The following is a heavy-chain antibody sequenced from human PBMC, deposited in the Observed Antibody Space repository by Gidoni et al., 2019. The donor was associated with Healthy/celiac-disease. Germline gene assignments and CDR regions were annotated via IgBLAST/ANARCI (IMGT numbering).Heavy chain of an antibody. CDR2: ISGSGGST. D-gene: IGHD3-10*01. V-gene: IGHV3-23*01. J-gene: IGHJ4*02. CDR1: GCTFSSYA. CDR3: AKDRLGLRGAY. Sequence: EVQLLESGGGWVELGGARRLSCADAGCTFSSYAMSWVRQAPGKGLEWVSAISGSGGSTYYADSVKGRFTISRDNSKNTLYLQMNSLRAEDTAVYYCAKDRLGLRGAYWGQGTRVTVSS.